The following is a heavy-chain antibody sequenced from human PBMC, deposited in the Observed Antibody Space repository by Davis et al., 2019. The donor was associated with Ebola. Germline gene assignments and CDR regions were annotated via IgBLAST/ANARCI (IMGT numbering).Heavy chain of an antibody. CDR3: ARVRWYYFDY. Sequence: GESLKISCAASGFTFTDYYMGWIRQAPGKGLEWVSYISGDSLYTNYADSVRGRLTISRDDAKNSLYLQMNSLRAEDTALYYCARVRWYYFDYWGQGTLVTVSS. CDR1: GFTFTDYY. CDR2: ISGDSLYT. D-gene: IGHD3-16*02. V-gene: IGHV3-11*06. J-gene: IGHJ4*02.